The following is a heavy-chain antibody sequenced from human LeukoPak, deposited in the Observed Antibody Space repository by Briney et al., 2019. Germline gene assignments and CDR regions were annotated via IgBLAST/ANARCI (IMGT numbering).Heavy chain of an antibody. Sequence: SETLSLTCAVYGGSFSGYYWSWIRQPPGKGLEWIGEINHSGSTNYNPSLKSRVTISVDTSKNQFSLKLSSVTAADTAVYYCARGLRFLEWLLSTVYFDYWGQGTLVTVSS. J-gene: IGHJ4*02. D-gene: IGHD3-3*01. CDR3: ARGLRFLEWLLSTVYFDY. V-gene: IGHV4-34*01. CDR2: INHSGST. CDR1: GGSFSGYY.